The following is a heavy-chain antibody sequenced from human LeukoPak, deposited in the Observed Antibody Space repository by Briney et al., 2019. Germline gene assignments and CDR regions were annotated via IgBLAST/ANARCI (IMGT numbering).Heavy chain of an antibody. J-gene: IGHJ4*02. CDR2: IYTSGSA. CDR3: ARDVGSGVVDY. V-gene: IGHV4-61*02. D-gene: IGHD3-10*01. CDR1: GGSFSSGSYS. Sequence: PSQTLSLTCTVSGGSFSSGSYSWSWIRQPAGKGLEWIGRIYTSGSADYNPSLKSRVTISVDTSKNQFSLKLTSVTAADTAMYYCARDVGSGVVDYWGQGTLVTVSS.